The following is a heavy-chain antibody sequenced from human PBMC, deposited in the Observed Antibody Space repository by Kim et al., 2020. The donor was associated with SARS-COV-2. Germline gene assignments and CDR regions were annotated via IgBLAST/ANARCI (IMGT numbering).Heavy chain of an antibody. CDR1: GFTVSSNY. V-gene: IGHV3-66*01. CDR3: STNLAAAGVV. Sequence: GGSLRLSCAASGFTVSSNYISWLRQAPGKGLEWHSVIYSGDKTYSVESVKGRLTITRDNSKNTLYLQLSSLRVEDPAVDYCSTNLAAAGVVWGQRTLAT. J-gene: IGHJ4*02. CDR2: IYSGDKT. D-gene: IGHD6-13*01.